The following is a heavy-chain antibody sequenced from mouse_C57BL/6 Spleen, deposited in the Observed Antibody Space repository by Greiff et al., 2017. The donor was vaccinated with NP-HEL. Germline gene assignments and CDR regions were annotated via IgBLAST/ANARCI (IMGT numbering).Heavy chain of an antibody. V-gene: IGHV5-4*01. CDR1: GFTFSSYA. D-gene: IGHD1-1*01. CDR2: ISDGGSYT. J-gene: IGHJ4*01. Sequence: EVMLVESGGGLVKPGGSLKLSCAASGFTFSSYAMSWVRQTPEKRLEWVATISDGGSYTYYPDNVKGRFTISRDNAKNNLYLQMSHLKSEDTAMYYCARDIYYYGSSYDYYAMDYWGQGTSVTVSS. CDR3: ARDIYYYGSSYDYYAMDY.